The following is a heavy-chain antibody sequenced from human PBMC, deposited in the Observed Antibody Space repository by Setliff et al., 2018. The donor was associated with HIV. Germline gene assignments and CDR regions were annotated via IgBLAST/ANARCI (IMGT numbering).Heavy chain of an antibody. CDR1: AFPFSSFS. CDR2: ISSTSVSV. CDR3: ASLQDAIAAGGMDY. V-gene: IGHV3-21*01. D-gene: IGHD6-13*01. J-gene: IGHJ4*02. Sequence: GGSLRLSCAASAFPFSSFSMSWVRQAPGKGLEWVSSISSTSVSVHYADSVQGRFTISRDNAKSSLSLQMNSLRAEDTAVYFCASLQDAIAAGGMDYWGQGALVTVSS.